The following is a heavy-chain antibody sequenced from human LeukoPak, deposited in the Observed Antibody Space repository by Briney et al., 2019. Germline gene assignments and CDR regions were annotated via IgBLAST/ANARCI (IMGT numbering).Heavy chain of an antibody. D-gene: IGHD6-6*01. CDR1: GYTFTNYD. CDR3: ARGRDIYSSSSPFDY. CDR2: IIPIFGTT. V-gene: IGHV1-69*13. J-gene: IGHJ4*02. Sequence: SVKVSCKASGYTFTNYDINWVRQTPGQGLEWMGGIIPIFGTTNYAQKFQGRVTITADESTSTAYMELSSLRSEDTAVYYCARGRDIYSSSSPFDYWGQGTLVTVSS.